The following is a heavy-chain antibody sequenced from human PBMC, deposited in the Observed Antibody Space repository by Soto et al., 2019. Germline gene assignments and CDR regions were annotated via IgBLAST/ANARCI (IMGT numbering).Heavy chain of an antibody. CDR3: AREKEVVVAATNYYYGMDV. J-gene: IGHJ6*02. CDR2: IIPIFGTA. CDR1: GGTFSSYA. Sequence: QVQLVQSGAEVKKPGSSVKVSCKASGGTFSSYAISWVRQAPGQGLEWMGGIIPIFGTANYAQKFQGRVTITADKSTSTAYMELSSLRSEDTAVYYCAREKEVVVAATNYYYGMDVWGQGTTVTVSS. V-gene: IGHV1-69*06. D-gene: IGHD2-15*01.